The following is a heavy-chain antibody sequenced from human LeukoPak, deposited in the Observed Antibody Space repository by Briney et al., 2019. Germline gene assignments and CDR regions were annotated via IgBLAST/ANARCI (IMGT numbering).Heavy chain of an antibody. D-gene: IGHD4-17*01. J-gene: IGHJ4*02. CDR3: ARVCTIYGDPPGY. CDR2: ISSSSSYI. CDR1: GFTFSSYI. Sequence: PGGSLRLSCAASGFTFSSYIMNWVSQAPGKGLEWVSSISSSSSYIYYADSVKGRFTISRDNAKNSLYLQMNSLRAEDTAVYYCARVCTIYGDPPGYWGQGTLVTVSS. V-gene: IGHV3-21*01.